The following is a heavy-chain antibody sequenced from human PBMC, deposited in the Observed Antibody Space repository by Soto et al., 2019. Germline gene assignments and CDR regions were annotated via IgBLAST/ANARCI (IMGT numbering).Heavy chain of an antibody. J-gene: IGHJ6*02. D-gene: IGHD3-16*01. CDR3: ARVGTPLMRGRIWWSHYGMAV. V-gene: IGHV3-21*01. CDR1: GFTFSSYT. Sequence: EVQLVESGGGLVKPGGSLRLSCAASGFTFSSYTMNWVRQAPGKGLEWVASINSIGSYIYDVDSVKGRFTISRDNAQKSLYLEMNSLRVEDTAIYDCARVGTPLMRGRIWWSHYGMAVGGQGPSVIVSS. CDR2: INSIGSYI.